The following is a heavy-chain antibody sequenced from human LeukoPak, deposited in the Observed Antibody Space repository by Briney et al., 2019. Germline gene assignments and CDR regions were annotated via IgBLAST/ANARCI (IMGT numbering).Heavy chain of an antibody. CDR2: IYSGGST. Sequence: GGSLRLSCAASGFTFDDYTMHWVRQAPGKGLEWVSVIYSGGSTYYADSVKGRFTISRDNSKNTLYLQMNSLRAEDTAVYYCARDQPDYGGTGIDYWGQGTLVTVSS. J-gene: IGHJ4*02. CDR1: GFTFDDYT. D-gene: IGHD4-23*01. V-gene: IGHV3-53*01. CDR3: ARDQPDYGGTGIDY.